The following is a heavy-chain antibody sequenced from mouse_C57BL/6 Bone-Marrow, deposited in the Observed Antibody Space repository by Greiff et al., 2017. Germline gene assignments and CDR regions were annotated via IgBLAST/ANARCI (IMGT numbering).Heavy chain of an antibody. J-gene: IGHJ4*01. V-gene: IGHV5-17*01. Sequence: DVQLQESGGGLVKPGGSLKLSCAASGFTFSDYGMHWVRQAPEKGLEWVAYISSGSSTIYYADTVKGRFNISRDNAKNTLFLQMTSLRSEDAAMYYCAGSSYAMDYWGQGTSVTVSS. D-gene: IGHD1-1*01. CDR2: ISSGSSTI. CDR1: GFTFSDYG. CDR3: AGSSYAMDY.